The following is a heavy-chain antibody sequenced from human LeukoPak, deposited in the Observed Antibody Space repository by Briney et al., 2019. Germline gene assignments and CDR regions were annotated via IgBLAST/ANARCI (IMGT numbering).Heavy chain of an antibody. J-gene: IGHJ4*02. CDR3: ARLLGIPPYFDY. V-gene: IGHV4-30-4*07. CDR1: GGSISSGGYS. Sequence: PSETLSLTCAVSGGSISSGGYSWSWIRQPPGKGLEWIGYIYYSGSTYYNPSLKSRVTISVDTSKNQFSLKLSSVTAADTAVYYCARLLGIPPYFDYWGQGTLVTVSS. CDR2: IYYSGST. D-gene: IGHD7-27*01.